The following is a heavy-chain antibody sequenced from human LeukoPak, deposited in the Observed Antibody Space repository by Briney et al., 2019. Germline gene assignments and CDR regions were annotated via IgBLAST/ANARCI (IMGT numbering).Heavy chain of an antibody. CDR1: GYTFTSYG. CDR2: ISAYNGNT. CDR3: ARGFRYIAAVVWPIDY. Sequence: ASVKVSCKASGYTFTSYGISWVRQAPGQGLEWMGWISAYNGNTNYAQKFQGRVTMTTDTSTSIAYMELRSLRSDDTAVYYCARGFRYIAAVVWPIDYWGQGTLVIVSS. D-gene: IGHD6-13*01. J-gene: IGHJ4*02. V-gene: IGHV1-18*01.